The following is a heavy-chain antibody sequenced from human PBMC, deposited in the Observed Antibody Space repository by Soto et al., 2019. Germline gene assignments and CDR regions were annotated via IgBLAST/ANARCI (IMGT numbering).Heavy chain of an antibody. D-gene: IGHD3-22*01. J-gene: IGHJ2*01. V-gene: IGHV2-5*02. CDR2: IHWDDEK. Sequence: QIALRESGPTLVKPTQTLTLTCTFSGHSLRTSAVGVGWIRQPPGKALEWLALIHWDDEKNYSPSLRTRLTIXKXTXXNQAVLTMTNMDPVDTATYYCVHRTLVVGHWFFDIWGRGTLVTVSS. CDR1: GHSLRTSAVG. CDR3: VHRTLVVGHWFFDI.